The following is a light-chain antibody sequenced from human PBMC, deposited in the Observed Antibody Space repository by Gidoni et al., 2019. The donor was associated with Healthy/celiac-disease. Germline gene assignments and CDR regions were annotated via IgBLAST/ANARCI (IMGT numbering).Light chain of an antibody. V-gene: IGKV1-39*01. J-gene: IGKJ3*01. CDR2: AAS. CDR3: QQSYSTRVT. Sequence: DIHLTQSPSSLSASVGDRVTITCRASQSISSYLNLYQQKPGKAPKLLIYAASSMQSGVPSRFSGSGSGTDFTLTISSMQPEDFATYYCQQSYSTRVTFGPGTKVDIK. CDR1: QSISSY.